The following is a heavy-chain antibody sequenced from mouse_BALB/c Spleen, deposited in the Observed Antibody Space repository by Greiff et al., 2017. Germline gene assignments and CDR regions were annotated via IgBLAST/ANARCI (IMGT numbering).Heavy chain of an antibody. CDR1: GFSLTSYD. V-gene: IGHV2-9-2*01. CDR2: IWTGGGT. D-gene: IGHD2-13*01. J-gene: IGHJ4*01. Sequence: QVQLKESGPGLVAPSQSLSITCTVSGFSLTSYDISWIRQPPGKGLEWLGVIWTGGGTNYNSAFMSRLSISKDNSKSQVFLKMNSLQTDDTAIYYCVRDHGEDAMDYWGQGTAVTVSS. CDR3: VRDHGEDAMDY.